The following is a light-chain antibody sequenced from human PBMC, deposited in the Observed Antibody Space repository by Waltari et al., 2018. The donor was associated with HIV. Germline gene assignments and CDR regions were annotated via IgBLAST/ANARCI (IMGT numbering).Light chain of an antibody. CDR2: EVS. Sequence: QSALTQPASVSGSPGQSITISCTGTRSDVGGYNYVSRYQQHPGKAPKLMIYEVSNRPSGVSNRFSGSKSGNTASLTISGLQAEDEADYYCSSYTSSSSPYVFGTGTKVTVL. CDR1: RSDVGGYNY. J-gene: IGLJ1*01. V-gene: IGLV2-14*01. CDR3: SSYTSSSSPYV.